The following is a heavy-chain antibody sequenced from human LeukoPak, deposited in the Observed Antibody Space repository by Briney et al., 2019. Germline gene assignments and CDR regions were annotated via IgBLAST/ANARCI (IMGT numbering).Heavy chain of an antibody. CDR1: GYTFISYG. D-gene: IGHD3-16*01. V-gene: IGHV1-18*01. Sequence: ASVKVSCKASGYTFISYGISWVRQAPGQGLEWMGWISAYNGHTNYAQKFQGRVTMTTDTSTSTAYMELRSLRSDDTAVYYCAIIGGVDFDYWGQGTLVTVSS. CDR3: AIIGGVDFDY. CDR2: ISAYNGHT. J-gene: IGHJ4*02.